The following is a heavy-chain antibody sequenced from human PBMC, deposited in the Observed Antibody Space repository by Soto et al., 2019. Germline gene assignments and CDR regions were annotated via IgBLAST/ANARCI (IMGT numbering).Heavy chain of an antibody. CDR2: ISYDGSEK. Sequence: GGSLRLSCAASGFTFNTYGMHWVRQAPGKGLEWVAVISYDGSEKYYVDSVKGRLTISKDNSKNTLYLQMNSLRPEDTAVYYCAKSPNFYCSSPNCYKYYFDHWGQGTRVTVSS. D-gene: IGHD2-2*02. CDR3: AKSPNFYCSSPNCYKYYFDH. J-gene: IGHJ4*02. CDR1: GFTFNTYG. V-gene: IGHV3-30*18.